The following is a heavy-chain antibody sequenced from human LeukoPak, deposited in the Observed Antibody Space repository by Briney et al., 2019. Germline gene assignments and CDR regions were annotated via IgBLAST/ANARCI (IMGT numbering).Heavy chain of an antibody. CDR2: IYYSGNT. J-gene: IGHJ4*02. CDR3: ARDVSGYGHFDY. CDR1: GGSINSGGHY. Sequence: PSGTLSLTCTVSGGSINSGGHYWSWIRQYPGKGLEWIGYIYYSGNTYYNPSLRSRIIMSVDTSRNQFSLRVNSVTAADTAMYYCARDVSGYGHFDYWGQGTLVTASS. V-gene: IGHV4-31*03. D-gene: IGHD5-12*01.